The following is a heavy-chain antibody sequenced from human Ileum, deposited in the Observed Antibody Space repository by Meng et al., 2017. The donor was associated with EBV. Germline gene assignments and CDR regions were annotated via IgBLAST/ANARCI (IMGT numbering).Heavy chain of an antibody. CDR3: VKEKGTIYFDY. Sequence: VPVVESGGVVVQPGESLRLSCVASGLTFDDYPMPWVRRAPGKGLELVALVREGRTYHVDSVKGRFIISRDNSKNSVYLQMSSLRTEDTALYYCVKEKGTIYFDYWGQGTLVTVSS. CDR1: GLTFDDYP. V-gene: IGHV3-43*01. J-gene: IGHJ4*02. CDR2: VREGRT.